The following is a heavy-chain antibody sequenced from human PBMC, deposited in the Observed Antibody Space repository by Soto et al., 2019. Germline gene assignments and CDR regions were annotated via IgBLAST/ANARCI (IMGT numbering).Heavy chain of an antibody. CDR2: MNPNTGDT. Sequence: QVQLVQSGAEVKEPGASVKVSCRASGYTFSNYDMNWVRQATGQGPEWIGWMNPNTGDTGYAQKYQGRVTMTSDISTNTAYMELGSLRYEDTAVYYCAEVSSRGASMDYDSWGQRTVVTVSS. V-gene: IGHV1-8*01. CDR3: AEVSSRGASMDYDS. D-gene: IGHD6-13*01. J-gene: IGHJ4*02. CDR1: GYTFSNYD.